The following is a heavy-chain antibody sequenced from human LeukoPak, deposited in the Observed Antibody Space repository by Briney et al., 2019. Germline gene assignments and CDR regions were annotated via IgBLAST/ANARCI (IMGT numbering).Heavy chain of an antibody. V-gene: IGHV3-66*01. Sequence: GGSLRLSCAASGFTVSSNYMNWVRQAPGKGLEWVSLIYSGSSTYSADSVKGRCTISRDNSKNTLYLQLISLRAEDTAVYYCARETYGYGDSDYVYYWGQGTLVTASP. CDR3: ARETYGYGDSDYVYY. CDR2: IYSGSST. D-gene: IGHD4-17*01. CDR1: GFTVSSNY. J-gene: IGHJ4*02.